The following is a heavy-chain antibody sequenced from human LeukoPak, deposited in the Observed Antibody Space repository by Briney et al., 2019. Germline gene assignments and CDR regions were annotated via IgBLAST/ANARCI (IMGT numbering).Heavy chain of an antibody. J-gene: IGHJ6*03. D-gene: IGHD3-3*01. Sequence: TLSLTCTVSGGSISSGGYYWSWIRRHPGKGLEWIGYIYYSGSTYYNPSPKSRVTISVDTSKNQFSLKLSSVTAADTAVYYCATHRTYDFWRSVDYYYYMDVWGKGTTVTVSS. CDR2: IYYSGST. V-gene: IGHV4-31*03. CDR3: ATHRTYDFWRSVDYYYYMDV. CDR1: GGSISSGGYY.